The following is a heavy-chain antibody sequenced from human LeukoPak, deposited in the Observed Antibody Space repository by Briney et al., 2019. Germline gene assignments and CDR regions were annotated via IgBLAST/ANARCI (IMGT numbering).Heavy chain of an antibody. Sequence: PSETLSLTCTVSGGSISSSSYYWGWIRQPPGKGLEWIGSIYYSGSTYYNPSLKSRVTISVDTSKNQFSLKLSSVTAADTAVYYCARVTDIVVVPAEHFDLWGRGTLVTVSS. J-gene: IGHJ2*01. V-gene: IGHV4-39*07. CDR2: IYYSGST. CDR3: ARVTDIVVVPAEHFDL. CDR1: GGSISSSSYY. D-gene: IGHD2-2*01.